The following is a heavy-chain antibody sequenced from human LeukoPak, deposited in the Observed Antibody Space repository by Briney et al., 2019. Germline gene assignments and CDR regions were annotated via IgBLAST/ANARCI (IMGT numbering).Heavy chain of an antibody. Sequence: PGGSLRLSCAASGFTFSSYSMNWVRQAPGKGLEWVSSISGSGSYIYYADSVKGRFTISRDNAKNSLYLQMNSLRAEDTAVYYCARAATYDSIWGSYRYGDWFDPWGQGTLVTVSS. CDR3: ARAATYDSIWGSYRYGDWFDP. CDR1: GFTFSSYS. V-gene: IGHV3-21*01. D-gene: IGHD3-16*02. CDR2: ISGSGSYI. J-gene: IGHJ5*02.